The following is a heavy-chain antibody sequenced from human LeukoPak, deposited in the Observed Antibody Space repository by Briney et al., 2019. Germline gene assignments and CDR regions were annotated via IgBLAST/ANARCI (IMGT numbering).Heavy chain of an antibody. Sequence: RGGSLRLSCAPSGFTFSSYGMHWVCQAPGKGLEWVAVIWYDGSNKYYADSVKGRFTISRDNSKNALYLQMNRLRAEDTAVYYCAKLVYCSSTSCLNDAFDIWGQGTMVTVSS. J-gene: IGHJ3*02. CDR3: AKLVYCSSTSCLNDAFDI. CDR1: GFTFSSYG. V-gene: IGHV3-33*06. D-gene: IGHD2-2*01. CDR2: IWYDGSNK.